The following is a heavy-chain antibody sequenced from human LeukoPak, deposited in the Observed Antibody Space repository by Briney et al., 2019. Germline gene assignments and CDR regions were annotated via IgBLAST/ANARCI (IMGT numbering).Heavy chain of an antibody. CDR3: AKDPRVFGSGSVWWFDP. V-gene: IGHV3-30*18. D-gene: IGHD3-10*01. CDR1: GFTFSRYG. CDR2: ISYDGGNQ. J-gene: IGHJ5*02. Sequence: PGRSLRLSCAASGFTFSRYGMNGVRQAPGKGLECGAVISYDGGNQDYGDSVKGRFTISRDNSTNTLYLQMNRLRPDATAVYYSAKDPRVFGSGSVWWFDPWGQGTLVTVSS.